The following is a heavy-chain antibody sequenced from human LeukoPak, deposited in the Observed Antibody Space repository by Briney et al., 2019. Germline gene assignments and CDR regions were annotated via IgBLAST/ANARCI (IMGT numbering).Heavy chain of an antibody. J-gene: IGHJ5*02. CDR1: GYTFTSYD. V-gene: IGHV1-8*01. D-gene: IGHD1-1*01. Sequence: ASVTVSCKASGYTFTSYDFNWVRQATGQRPEWMGWMSPNSGDTGYAQKFQGRVTMTRDTSIRTGYMELSRLRSDDTAVYYCARGGAVLGTKYNWFDPWGQGTLVTVSS. CDR3: ARGGAVLGTKYNWFDP. CDR2: MSPNSGDT.